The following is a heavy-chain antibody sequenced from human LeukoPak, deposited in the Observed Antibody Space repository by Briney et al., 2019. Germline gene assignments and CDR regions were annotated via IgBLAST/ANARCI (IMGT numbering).Heavy chain of an antibody. CDR1: GFAVSSVA. CDR2: ISYDGSNK. Sequence: VRSLRLAGAAAGFAVSSVAVDWVRQAPGKWLGWGAVISYDGSNKYFADSVRGRFTIYRDNSKNTLFLQMNSLRAEDKAVYYCARDQMISAAGLDYWGQGTLVTVSS. V-gene: IGHV3-30-3*01. CDR3: ARDQMISAAGLDY. D-gene: IGHD6-13*01. J-gene: IGHJ4*02.